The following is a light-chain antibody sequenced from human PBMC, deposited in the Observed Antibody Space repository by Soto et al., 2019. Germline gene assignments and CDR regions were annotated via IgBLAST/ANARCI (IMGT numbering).Light chain of an antibody. CDR3: QQYNNWPGGA. J-gene: IGKJ1*01. CDR2: GAS. Sequence: EIVMTQSPATLSVSPGERATLSCGASQSVSSNLAWYQQKPGQAPRLLIYGASTRATGIPARFSGSGSGTEFTLTISSLQSEDFAVYYCQQYNNWPGGAFGQGTKVDIK. V-gene: IGKV3-15*01. CDR1: QSVSSN.